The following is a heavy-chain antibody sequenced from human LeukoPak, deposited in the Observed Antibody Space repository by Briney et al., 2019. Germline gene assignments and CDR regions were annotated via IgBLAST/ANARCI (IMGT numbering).Heavy chain of an antibody. V-gene: IGHV1-2*02. D-gene: IGHD6-19*01. J-gene: IGHJ3*02. CDR1: GYTFTGYY. CDR2: INPNSGGT. Sequence: ASVKVSCKASGYTFTGYYMHWVRQAPGQGLGWMGWINPNSGGTNYAQKFQGRVTMTRDTSISTAYMELSRLRSDDTAVYYCARVRGIAVADDAFDIWGQGTMVTVSS. CDR3: ARVRGIAVADDAFDI.